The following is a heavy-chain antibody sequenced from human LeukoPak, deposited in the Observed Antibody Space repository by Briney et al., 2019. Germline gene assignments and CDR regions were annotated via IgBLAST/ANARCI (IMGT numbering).Heavy chain of an antibody. CDR2: IYYSGST. Sequence: SETLSLTCTVSGGSISSYYWSWIRQPPGKGLDWIGYIYYSGSTNYNPSLKSRVTISVDTSKNQFSLKLSSVTAADTAVYYCARDHRPYYDFWSGYKPFDIWGQGTMVTVSS. V-gene: IGHV4-59*01. J-gene: IGHJ3*02. CDR1: GGSISSYY. D-gene: IGHD3-3*01. CDR3: ARDHRPYYDFWSGYKPFDI.